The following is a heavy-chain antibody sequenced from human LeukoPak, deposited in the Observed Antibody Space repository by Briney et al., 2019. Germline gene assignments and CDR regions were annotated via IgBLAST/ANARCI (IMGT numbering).Heavy chain of an antibody. CDR1: GFTFSSYW. CDR2: IKQDGSEK. J-gene: IGHJ4*02. D-gene: IGHD3-22*01. Sequence: GGSLRLSCAASGFTFSSYWMGWVRQAPGKGLEWVANIKQDGSEKYYVDSVEGRFTISRDNAKNSLYLQMNSLRAEDTAVYYCARGGYYYDSSGYGDYWGQGTLVTVSS. CDR3: ARGGYYYDSSGYGDY. V-gene: IGHV3-7*01.